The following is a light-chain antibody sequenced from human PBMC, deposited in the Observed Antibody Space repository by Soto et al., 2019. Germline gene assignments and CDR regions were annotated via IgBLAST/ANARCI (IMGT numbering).Light chain of an antibody. V-gene: IGKV1-5*03. Sequence: DIQLTQSPSSLSASVGDRVTITCRASQNINGYLAWNQQKPGKSPKLLIYWASSFISVVPSRFTGCKPGTEFTLTISSLQPDDVATYYGKQDSSYPLSFGRGTKV. J-gene: IGKJ4*01. CDR3: KQDSSYPLS. CDR2: WAS. CDR1: QNINGY.